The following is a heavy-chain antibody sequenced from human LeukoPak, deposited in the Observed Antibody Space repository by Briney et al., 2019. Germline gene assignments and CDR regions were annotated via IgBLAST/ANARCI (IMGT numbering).Heavy chain of an antibody. J-gene: IGHJ4*02. Sequence: GGSLRLSCAASGFTFSDYWMHWVRQVPGKGLVWVSRINDDGRSTSEAVSVKGRFTISRDNAKNTPYLQMNSLRVEDTAIYYCARSAAGLDYWGQGTLVTVSS. CDR1: GFTFSDYW. V-gene: IGHV3-74*01. CDR2: INDDGRST. D-gene: IGHD6-13*01. CDR3: ARSAAGLDY.